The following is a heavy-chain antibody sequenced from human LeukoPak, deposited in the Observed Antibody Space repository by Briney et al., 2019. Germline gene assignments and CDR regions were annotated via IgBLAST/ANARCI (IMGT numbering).Heavy chain of an antibody. CDR2: ISAYNGNT. CDR3: ARSYIVVVPAAPLYNWFDP. Sequence: ASVKVSCKASGYTFTSYGISWVRQAPRQGLEWMGWISAYNGNTNYAQKLQGRVTMTTDTSTSTAYMELRSLRSDDTAVYYCARSYIVVVPAAPLYNWFDPWGQGTLVTVSS. CDR1: GYTFTSYG. J-gene: IGHJ5*02. D-gene: IGHD2-2*01. V-gene: IGHV1-18*01.